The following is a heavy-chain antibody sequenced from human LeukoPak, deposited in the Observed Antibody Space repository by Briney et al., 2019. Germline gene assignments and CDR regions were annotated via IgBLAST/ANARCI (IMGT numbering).Heavy chain of an antibody. CDR3: ARDIVGDFDLDY. Sequence: ASVKVSCTASGYTFDSNGISWPRQAPGQGLEWMGWISVYSGDTNYAQKVQGRVTMTTDTSTSTAYMELRSLTSDDTAVYFCARDIVGDFDLDYWGQGTLVTVSS. D-gene: IGHD2-21*02. V-gene: IGHV1-18*01. CDR1: GYTFDSNG. J-gene: IGHJ4*02. CDR2: ISVYSGDT.